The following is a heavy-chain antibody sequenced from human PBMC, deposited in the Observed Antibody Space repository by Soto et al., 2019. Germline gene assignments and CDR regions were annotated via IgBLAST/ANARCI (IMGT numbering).Heavy chain of an antibody. CDR3: ARERDGMDF. CDR2: ISSSGHYT. J-gene: IGHJ6*01. Sequence: QVQLVESVGGLVKPGGSLRLSCAASGITFSDYYMSWIRQAPGKGLEWVSYISSSGHYTEHADSVRGRFTTSRDNARTPLCLQMNRLRVEDTAVFDCARERDGMDFWGQGNTVNV. CDR1: GITFSDYY. V-gene: IGHV3-11*06.